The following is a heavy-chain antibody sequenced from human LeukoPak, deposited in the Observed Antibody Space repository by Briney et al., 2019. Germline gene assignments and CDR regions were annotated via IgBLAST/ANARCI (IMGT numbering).Heavy chain of an antibody. V-gene: IGHV1-2*02. J-gene: IGHJ4*02. CDR2: INPNSGGT. CDR3: ASPYLIYGGYGFDY. CDR1: GYTFTGYY. D-gene: IGHD4-17*01. Sequence: ASVKVSCKASGYTFTGYYMRWVRQAPGQGLEWMGWINPNSGGTNYAQKFQGRVTMTRDTSISTAYMELSRLRSDDTAVYYCASPYLIYGGYGFDYWGQGTLVTVSS.